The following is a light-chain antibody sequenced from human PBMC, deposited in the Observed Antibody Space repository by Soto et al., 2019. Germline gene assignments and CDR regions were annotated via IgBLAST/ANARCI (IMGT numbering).Light chain of an antibody. CDR2: KAS. Sequence: DIQMTQSPSTLSASVGDRVTITCRASQSISSWLAWYQQKPGKAPKLLIYKASSLESGVQSRFSGSGSGTEFTLTISSLQPDDFATYYCQQYNSPYTFGQGTKLEIK. J-gene: IGKJ2*01. V-gene: IGKV1-5*03. CDR1: QSISSW. CDR3: QQYNSPYT.